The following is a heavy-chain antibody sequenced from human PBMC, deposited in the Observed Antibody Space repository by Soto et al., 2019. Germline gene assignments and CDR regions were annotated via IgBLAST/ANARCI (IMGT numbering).Heavy chain of an antibody. D-gene: IGHD3-16*02. J-gene: IGHJ4*02. CDR1: GFIFENFG. Sequence: PGGSLRLSCAASGFIFENFGMSWVRQAPGKGLEWISSISGSGFKKYYADSVKGRFTISRDNSKSTVYLELNNLSAEDTAVYHCAKASTYEYVWGSFRYYFDYWGQGTLVTVSS. CDR2: ISGSGFKK. CDR3: AKASTYEYVWGSFRYYFDY. V-gene: IGHV3-23*01.